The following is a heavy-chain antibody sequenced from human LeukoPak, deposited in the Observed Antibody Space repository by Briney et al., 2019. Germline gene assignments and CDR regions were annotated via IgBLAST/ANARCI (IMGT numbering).Heavy chain of an antibody. V-gene: IGHV4-59*01. CDR3: ARGGWEAEHAFDI. CDR2: IYYSGST. CDR1: VGSPSIYY. D-gene: IGHD1-26*01. J-gene: IGHJ3*02. Sequence: RSETLSLTCIVSVGSPSIYYWSWVRPPPGGGRGWVGYIYYSGSTNYNPSLQSRHTISVDTSKNQFSLKLSSVTAADTAVYYCARGGWEAEHAFDIWGQGTMVTVSS.